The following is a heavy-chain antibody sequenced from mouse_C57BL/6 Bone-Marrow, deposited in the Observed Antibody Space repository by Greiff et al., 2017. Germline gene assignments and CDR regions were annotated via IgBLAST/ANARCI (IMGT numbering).Heavy chain of an antibody. D-gene: IGHD2-1*01. CDR1: GFTFSSYA. J-gene: IGHJ3*01. Sequence: EVVLVESGGGLVKPGGSLKLSCAASGFTFSSYAMSWVRQTPEKRLEWVATISDGGSYTYYPDNVKGRFTISRDNAKNNLYLQMSHLKSEDTAMYYCASLYGNYAAWFAYWGQGTLVTVSA. V-gene: IGHV5-4*01. CDR2: ISDGGSYT. CDR3: ASLYGNYAAWFAY.